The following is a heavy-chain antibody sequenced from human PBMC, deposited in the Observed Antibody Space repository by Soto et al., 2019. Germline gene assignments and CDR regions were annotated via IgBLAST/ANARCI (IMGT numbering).Heavy chain of an antibody. CDR2: ISYDGSNK. CDR1: GFTFSSYG. CDR3: AKAPIAAAPDY. D-gene: IGHD6-13*01. V-gene: IGHV3-30*18. J-gene: IGHJ4*02. Sequence: QVQLVESGGGVVQPGRSLRLSCAASGFTFSSYGMHWVRQAPGKGLEWVAVISYDGSNKYYADSVKGRFTISRDNSKNTLYLQMNSLRAEDTAVYYCAKAPIAAAPDYWGQGTLVTVSS.